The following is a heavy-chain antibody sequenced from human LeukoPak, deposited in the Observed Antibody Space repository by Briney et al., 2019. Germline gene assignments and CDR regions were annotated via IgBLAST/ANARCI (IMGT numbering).Heavy chain of an antibody. CDR3: ARVHYYGSGSYSYYFDY. V-gene: IGHV3-13*01. Sequence: GGSLRLSCAASGFTFSSCDMHWVRQATGKGLEWVSAIGTAGDTYYPGSVKGRFTISRENAKNSLYLQMNSLRAGDTAVYYCARVHYYGSGSYSYYFDYWGQGTLVTVSS. D-gene: IGHD3-10*01. J-gene: IGHJ4*02. CDR1: GFTFSSCD. CDR2: IGTAGDT.